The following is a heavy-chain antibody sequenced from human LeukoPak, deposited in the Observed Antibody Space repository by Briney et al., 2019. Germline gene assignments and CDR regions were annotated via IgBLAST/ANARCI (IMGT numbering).Heavy chain of an antibody. CDR1: GFTFSSYG. Sequence: GRSLRLSCAASGFTFSSYGMHWVRQAPGKGLEWVAVIWYDGSNKYYADSVKGRFTTSRDNSKNTLYLQMNSLRAEDTAVYYCARDDLERVGATPLDYWGQGTLVTVSS. CDR2: IWYDGSNK. V-gene: IGHV3-33*01. J-gene: IGHJ4*02. D-gene: IGHD1-26*01. CDR3: ARDDLERVGATPLDY.